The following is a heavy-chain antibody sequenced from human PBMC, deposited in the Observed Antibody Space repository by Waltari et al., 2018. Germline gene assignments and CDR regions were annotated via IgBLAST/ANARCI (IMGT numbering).Heavy chain of an antibody. CDR1: GFTFSRYA. CDR2: IWYDGSYK. CDR3: AKDGSASRLVRYYLDS. Sequence: QVQLVESGGGVVQPGRSLRLSCAASGFTFSRYAMHWVRPAPGKGVEWVAFIWYDGSYKVYADSVKCRFSISRDNPKNTLHLQMDSLRAEDSAIYYCAKDGSASRLVRYYLDSWGPGTLVTVSS. V-gene: IGHV3-33*06. D-gene: IGHD2-8*02. J-gene: IGHJ4*02.